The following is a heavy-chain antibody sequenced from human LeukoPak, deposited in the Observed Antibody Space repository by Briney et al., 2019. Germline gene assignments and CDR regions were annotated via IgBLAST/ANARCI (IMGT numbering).Heavy chain of an antibody. Sequence: GGSLRPSCAASGFTFSSHRMSWVRQAPGKGLEWVANIKKDGSEKYYVDSVKGRFTISRDNAKSSLYLQMNSLRAEDTAVYYCARDPYSGSYGADYYYYMDVWGKGTTVTISS. V-gene: IGHV3-7*01. CDR3: ARDPYSGSYGADYYYYMDV. J-gene: IGHJ6*03. CDR2: IKKDGSEK. D-gene: IGHD1-26*01. CDR1: GFTFSSHR.